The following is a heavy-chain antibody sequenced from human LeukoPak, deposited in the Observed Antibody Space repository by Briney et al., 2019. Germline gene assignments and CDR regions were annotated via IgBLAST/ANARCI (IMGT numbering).Heavy chain of an antibody. CDR2: MSYDGSNK. D-gene: IGHD3-10*01. Sequence: HPGGSLRLSCVASGFTFSAYYMSWIRQAPGKGLEWVAFMSYDGSNKYHADSVKGRFTISRDNSKNTLYLQMNSLRDQDTAIYYCARGGGSADYVSGSYSDYWGQGTLVTVSS. CDR3: ARGGGSADYVSGSYSDY. CDR1: GFTFSAYY. V-gene: IGHV3-30*03. J-gene: IGHJ4*02.